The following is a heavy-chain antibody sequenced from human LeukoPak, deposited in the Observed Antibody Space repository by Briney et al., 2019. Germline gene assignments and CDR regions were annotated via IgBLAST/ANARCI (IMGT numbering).Heavy chain of an antibody. J-gene: IGHJ4*02. CDR3: ARSNLYYDILTGASDY. D-gene: IGHD3-9*01. Sequence: SETLSLTCTVSGGSISSYYWSWIRQPPGKGLEWIGYIYYSGSTNYNPSLKSRVTISVDTSKNQFSLKLSSVTAADTAVYYCARSNLYYDILTGASDYWGQGTLVTVSS. CDR2: IYYSGST. V-gene: IGHV4-59*12. CDR1: GGSISSYY.